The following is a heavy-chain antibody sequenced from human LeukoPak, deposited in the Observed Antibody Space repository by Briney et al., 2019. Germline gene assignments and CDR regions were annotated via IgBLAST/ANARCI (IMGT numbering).Heavy chain of an antibody. D-gene: IGHD6-19*01. Sequence: PSETLSLTCTVSGGSISSGSYYWSWIRQPAGKGLEWIGRIYTSGSTNYNPSLKSRVTISVDTSKNQFSLKLSSVTAADTAVYYCAREASWDSSGWYSYYYYMDVWGKGTTVTISS. CDR3: AREASWDSSGWYSYYYYMDV. J-gene: IGHJ6*03. CDR2: IYTSGST. CDR1: GGSISSGSYY. V-gene: IGHV4-61*02.